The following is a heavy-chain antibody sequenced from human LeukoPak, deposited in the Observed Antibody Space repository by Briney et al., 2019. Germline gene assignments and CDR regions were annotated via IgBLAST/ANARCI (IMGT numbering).Heavy chain of an antibody. CDR3: ARARTGYYVMDV. J-gene: IGHJ6*02. Sequence: GESLKISCKGSGYSFSSYWIGWVRQMPGKGLEWMGIIHPGDSDTRYSPAFQGQVSISVDKSISTAYLQWSSLKTSDTAIFYCARARTGYYVMDVWGQGTTVTVSS. CDR2: IHPGDSDT. CDR1: GYSFSSYW. V-gene: IGHV5-51*01.